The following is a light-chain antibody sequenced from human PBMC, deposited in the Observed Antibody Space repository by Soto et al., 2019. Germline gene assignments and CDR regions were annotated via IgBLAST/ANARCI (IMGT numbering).Light chain of an antibody. V-gene: IGLV2-8*01. CDR2: EVN. J-gene: IGLJ1*01. CDR3: SSYAGSTNYV. Sequence: QSALTQPPSASGSPGQSVTISCTGSSNDVGGYNYVSWYQQHPGKAPKLMIYEVNKRPSGVPDRFSGSMSGNTASLTVSGLQADDEADYYCSSYAGSTNYVFGTGTKLTVL. CDR1: SNDVGGYNY.